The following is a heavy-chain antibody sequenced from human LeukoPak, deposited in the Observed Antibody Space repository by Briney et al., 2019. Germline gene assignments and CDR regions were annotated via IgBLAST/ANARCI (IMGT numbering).Heavy chain of an antibody. Sequence: GGSLRLSCAASGFTFSSYAMHWVRQAPGKGLEWVANIKQDGSEKYYVDSVKGRFTISRDNAKNSLYLQMNSLRAEDTAVYYCARVYIVLMVYAENFDYWGQGTLVTVSS. CDR2: IKQDGSEK. V-gene: IGHV3-7*01. CDR3: ARVYIVLMVYAENFDY. J-gene: IGHJ4*02. CDR1: GFTFSSYA. D-gene: IGHD2-8*01.